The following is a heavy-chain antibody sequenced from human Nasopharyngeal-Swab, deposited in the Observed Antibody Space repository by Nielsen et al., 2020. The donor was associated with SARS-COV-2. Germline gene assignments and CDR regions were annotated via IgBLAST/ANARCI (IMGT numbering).Heavy chain of an antibody. CDR3: ARDQGYKTYYYYYGMDV. CDR2: IKQDGSEK. CDR1: GFTFSSYW. J-gene: IGHJ6*02. Sequence: GESLKISCAASGFTFSSYWMSWVRQARGKGLEWVANIKQDGSEKYYVDSVKGRFTISRDNAKNSLYLQMNSLRAEDTAVYYCARDQGYKTYYYYYGMDVWGQGTTVTVSS. D-gene: IGHD5-18*01. V-gene: IGHV3-7*03.